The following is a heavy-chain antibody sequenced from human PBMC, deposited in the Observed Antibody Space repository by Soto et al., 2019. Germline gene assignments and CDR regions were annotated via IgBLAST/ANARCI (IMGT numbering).Heavy chain of an antibody. CDR2: IWYDGSNK. CDR1: GFTFSSYG. CDR3: ARAGSSSWYGLDY. D-gene: IGHD6-13*01. J-gene: IGHJ4*02. V-gene: IGHV3-33*01. Sequence: GGSLRLSCAASGFTFSSYGMHWVRQAPGKGLEWVAVIWYDGSNKYYADSVKGRFTISRDNSKNTLYLQMNSLRAEDTAVYYFARAGSSSWYGLDYRAQRTPVTGSS.